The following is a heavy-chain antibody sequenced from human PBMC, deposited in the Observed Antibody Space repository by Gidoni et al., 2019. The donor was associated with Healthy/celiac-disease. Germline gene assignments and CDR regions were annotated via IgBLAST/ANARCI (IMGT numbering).Heavy chain of an antibody. J-gene: IGHJ4*02. Sequence: QVQLVQSGAEVKKPGSSVKVSCKASGGTFSSYTISWVRQAAGQGLEWMGRIIPRLGIANYAQKFQVRVTITADKSTSTAYMELSSLRAEDTAVYYCARDLSTMVRGVFFDYWGQGTLVTVSS. CDR1: GGTFSSYT. D-gene: IGHD3-10*01. CDR2: IIPRLGIA. CDR3: ARDLSTMVRGVFFDY. V-gene: IGHV1-69*08.